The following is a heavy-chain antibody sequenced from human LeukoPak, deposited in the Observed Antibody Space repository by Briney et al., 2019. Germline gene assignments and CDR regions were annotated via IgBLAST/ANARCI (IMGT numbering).Heavy chain of an antibody. CDR3: ARDAVDIANAV. V-gene: IGHV3-74*01. Sequence: GGSLRLSCAASGFTFTTFWMHWVRQAPGKGLVWVSHINSDGSITSYADSVKGRFTISRDNAKNTLYLQMNSLRAEDTAVYYCARDAVDIANAVWGQGTTVTVSS. J-gene: IGHJ6*02. CDR1: GFTFTTFW. D-gene: IGHD5-12*01. CDR2: INSDGSIT.